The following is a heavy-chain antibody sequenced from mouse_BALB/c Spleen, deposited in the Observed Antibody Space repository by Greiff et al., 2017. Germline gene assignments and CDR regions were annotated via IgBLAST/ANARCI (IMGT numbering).Heavy chain of an antibody. CDR2: IWAGGST. J-gene: IGHJ1*01. D-gene: IGHD1-1*01. V-gene: IGHV2-9*02. Sequence: VQGVESGPGLVAPSQSLSITCTVSGFSLTSYGVHWVRQPPGKGLEWLGVIWAGGSTNYNSALMSRLSISKDNSKSQVFLKMNSLQTDDTAMYYCARDPLFYYGSSYHWYFDVWGAGTTVTVSS. CDR3: ARDPLFYYGSSYHWYFDV. CDR1: GFSLTSYG.